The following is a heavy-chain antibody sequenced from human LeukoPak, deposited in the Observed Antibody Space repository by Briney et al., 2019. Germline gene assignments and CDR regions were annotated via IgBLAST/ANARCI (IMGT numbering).Heavy chain of an antibody. D-gene: IGHD6-19*01. CDR3: ASSGWYGYFDY. CDR2: INQDGSGK. V-gene: IGHV3-7*01. Sequence: GGSLRLSCAASGFTFSSYWMSWVRQAPGKGLEWVANINQDGSGKYYVDSVKGRFTISRDNAKNSLYLQMNSLRAEDTAVYYCASSGWYGYFDYWGQGTLVTVSS. J-gene: IGHJ4*02. CDR1: GFTFSSYW.